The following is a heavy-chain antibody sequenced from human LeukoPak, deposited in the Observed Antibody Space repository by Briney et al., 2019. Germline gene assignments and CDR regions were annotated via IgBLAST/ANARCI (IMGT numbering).Heavy chain of an antibody. Sequence: AGGSLRLSCAASGFTFDDYAMHWVRQAPGKGLEWVSLISGDGGSTYYADSLKGRFTISRANSKNSLYLQMNSLRTEDTALYYCAKTYCSGGSCYSEVYWFDPWGQGTLVTVSS. CDR1: GFTFDDYA. CDR3: AKTYCSGGSCYSEVYWFDP. J-gene: IGHJ5*02. CDR2: ISGDGGST. D-gene: IGHD2-15*01. V-gene: IGHV3-43*02.